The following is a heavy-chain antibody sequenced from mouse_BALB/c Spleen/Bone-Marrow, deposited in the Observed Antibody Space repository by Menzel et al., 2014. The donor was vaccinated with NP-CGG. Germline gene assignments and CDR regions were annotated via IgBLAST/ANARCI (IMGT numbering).Heavy chain of an antibody. V-gene: IGHV5-6-3*01. J-gene: IGHJ1*01. Sequence: DVKLVASGGGLVQPGGSPKLSCVASGFTFSSYGMSWVRQTPDKRLELVATINNNGGSTYYPDSVKGQFTITRDKAKNTLYLQMSSVKSEDTARYNCARVYGWYFDVWGAGTTVTVSS. D-gene: IGHD1-1*01. CDR1: GFTFSSYG. CDR3: ARVYGWYFDV. CDR2: INNNGGST.